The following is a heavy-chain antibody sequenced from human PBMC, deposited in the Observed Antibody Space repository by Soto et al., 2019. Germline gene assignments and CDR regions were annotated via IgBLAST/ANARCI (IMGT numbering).Heavy chain of an antibody. V-gene: IGHV1-8*01. D-gene: IGHD3-22*01. CDR1: GYTFTSYY. Sequence: GASVKVSCKASGYTFTSYYINWVRQATGQGLEWMGWMNPNSGNTGYAQKFQGRVTMTRNTSISTAYMELSSLRSEDTAVYYCARVGYDSSGYFWDNWFDPWGQGTQVTVSS. CDR2: MNPNSGNT. J-gene: IGHJ5*02. CDR3: ARVGYDSSGYFWDNWFDP.